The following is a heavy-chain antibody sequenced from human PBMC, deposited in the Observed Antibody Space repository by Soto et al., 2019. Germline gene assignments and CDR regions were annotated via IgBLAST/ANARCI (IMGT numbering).Heavy chain of an antibody. D-gene: IGHD1-26*01. V-gene: IGHV1-18*01. Sequence: GASVKVSCKASGYTFTSYGISWVRQAPGQGLEWMGWISAYNSNTNYAQKVQGRVTITTDTSTSTAYMELRSLRSDDTAVYYWARGGAANYFQHWGQGTLVTVSS. CDR2: ISAYNSNT. CDR1: GYTFTSYG. J-gene: IGHJ1*01. CDR3: ARGGAANYFQH.